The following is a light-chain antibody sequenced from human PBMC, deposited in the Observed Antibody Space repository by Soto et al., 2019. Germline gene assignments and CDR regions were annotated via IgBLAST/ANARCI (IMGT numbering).Light chain of an antibody. CDR2: DAS. Sequence: DIQLTQSPSFLYASVGDRVTITCIASQGISSNLAWYQQKPGKAPKLLIYDASSLETGVPSRFSGSGSGTDFTLTISSLQPEDFATYYWQQYDHLPLIFGQGTRPEIK. CDR3: QQYDHLPLI. J-gene: IGKJ5*01. V-gene: IGKV1-33*01. CDR1: QGISSN.